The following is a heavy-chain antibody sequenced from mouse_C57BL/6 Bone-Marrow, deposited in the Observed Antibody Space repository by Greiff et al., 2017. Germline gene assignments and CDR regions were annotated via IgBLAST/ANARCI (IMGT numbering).Heavy chain of an antibody. CDR2: IYPGSGST. D-gene: IGHD4-1*01. Sequence: VQRVESGAELVKPGASVKMSCKASGYTFTSYWITWVKQRPGQGLEWIGDIYPGSGSTNYNEKFKSKATLTVDTSSSTAYMQLSSLTSEDSAVYYCARPGAWFAYWGQGTLVTVSA. CDR3: ARPGAWFAY. CDR1: GYTFTSYW. J-gene: IGHJ3*01. V-gene: IGHV1-55*01.